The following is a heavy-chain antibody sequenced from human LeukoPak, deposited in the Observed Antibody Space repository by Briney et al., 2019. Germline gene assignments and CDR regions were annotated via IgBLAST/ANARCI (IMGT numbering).Heavy chain of an antibody. CDR3: ARDLRTTVGFDY. D-gene: IGHD4-23*01. CDR1: GFTFSSYG. J-gene: IGHJ4*02. Sequence: GGSLRLSCAASGFTFSSYGMHWVRQAPGKGLEWVAVIWYDGSNKYYADSVKGRFTISRDNSKNTLYLQMNSLRAEDTAVYYCARDLRTTVGFDYWGQGTLVTVSS. CDR2: IWYDGSNK. V-gene: IGHV3-33*01.